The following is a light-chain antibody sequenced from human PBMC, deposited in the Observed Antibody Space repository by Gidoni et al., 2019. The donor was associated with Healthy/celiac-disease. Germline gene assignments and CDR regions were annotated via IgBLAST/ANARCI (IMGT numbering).Light chain of an antibody. CDR1: SGYSNYK. Sequence: QPVLTQPPSASASLGASVTLTCTLSSGYSNYKVEWYQQRPGKGPRFVMRVGTGGIVGSKGDGIPDRFSVLGSGLNRYLTIKNIQEEDESDYHCGADHGSGSNFVSFGGGTKLTVL. CDR3: GADHGSGSNFVS. J-gene: IGLJ2*01. V-gene: IGLV9-49*01. CDR2: VGTGGIVG.